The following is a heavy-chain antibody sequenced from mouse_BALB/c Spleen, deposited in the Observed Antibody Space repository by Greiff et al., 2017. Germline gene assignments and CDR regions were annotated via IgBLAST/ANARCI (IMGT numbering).Heavy chain of an antibody. CDR1: GFTFTDYY. CDR3: ARGFFAY. J-gene: IGHJ3*01. V-gene: IGHV7-3*02. Sequence: EVQLVESGGGLVQPGGSLRLSCATSGFTFTDYYMSWVRQPPGKALEWLGFIRNKANGYTTEYSASVKGRFTISRDNSQSILYLQMNTLRAEDSATYYCARGFFAYWGQGTLVTVSA. CDR2: IRNKANGYTT.